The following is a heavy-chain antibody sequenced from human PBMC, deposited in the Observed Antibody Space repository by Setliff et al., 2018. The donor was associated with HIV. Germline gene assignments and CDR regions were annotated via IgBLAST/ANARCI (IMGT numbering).Heavy chain of an antibody. J-gene: IGHJ5*02. CDR2: IYHSEYT. CDR1: GFTFSSYAM. CDR3: ASRVYYYDSSGYLREEGFDP. Sequence: GSLRLSCAASGFTFSSYAMSWVRQAPGKGLEWIGEIYHSEYTNYNPSLKSRVSMSVDKSKNQFSVKLTSVTAADTAVYYCASRVYYYDSSGYLREEGFDPWGQGTLVTVSS. D-gene: IGHD3-22*01. V-gene: IGHV4-4*02.